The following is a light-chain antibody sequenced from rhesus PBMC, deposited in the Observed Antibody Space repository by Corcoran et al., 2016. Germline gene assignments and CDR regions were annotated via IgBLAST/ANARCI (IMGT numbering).Light chain of an antibody. CDR3: QQGYNTPLT. Sequence: DIQMTQSPSSLSASVGDKVTITCRASQGISSWLAWYQQKPGKAPKLQIYAASSLQSGVPSRFRGRGSWTDYSLTISSLQPEDFATYYCQQGYNTPLTFGGGTKVEIK. J-gene: IGKJ4*01. CDR2: AAS. CDR1: QGISSW. V-gene: IGKV1-18*01.